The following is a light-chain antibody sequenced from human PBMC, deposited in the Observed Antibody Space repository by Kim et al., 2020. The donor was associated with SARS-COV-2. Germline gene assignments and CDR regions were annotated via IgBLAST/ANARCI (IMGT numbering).Light chain of an antibody. V-gene: IGLV1-47*01. CDR3: AAWDDSLSGHVV. Sequence: THSLSGSSSTIGSNYVYWYQRPXGTAPKLLIYRNNQRPSGVPDRFSGSKSGTSASLAISGLRSEDEXDYYCAAWDDSLSGHVVFGGGTQLTVL. J-gene: IGLJ2*01. CDR1: SSTIGSNY. CDR2: RNN.